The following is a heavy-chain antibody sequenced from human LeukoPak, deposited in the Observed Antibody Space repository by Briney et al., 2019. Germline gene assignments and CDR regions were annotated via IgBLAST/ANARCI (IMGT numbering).Heavy chain of an antibody. CDR2: INHSGST. Sequence: SETLSLTCTVSGGSISSYYWSWIRQPPGKGLEWIGEINHSGSTNYNPSLKSRVTISVDTSKNQFSLKLSSVTAADTAVYYCARAAVAGTSGIDYWGQGTLVTVSS. CDR3: ARAAVAGTSGIDY. D-gene: IGHD6-19*01. J-gene: IGHJ4*02. CDR1: GGSISSYY. V-gene: IGHV4-34*01.